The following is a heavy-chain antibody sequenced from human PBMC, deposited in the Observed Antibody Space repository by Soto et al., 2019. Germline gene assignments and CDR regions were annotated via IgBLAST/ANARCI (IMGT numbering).Heavy chain of an antibody. D-gene: IGHD1-7*01. CDR1: GYSFTSYW. CDR3: ARHYELELPYYGMDV. Sequence: GESLKISCKGSGYSFTSYWIGWVRQMPGKGLEWMGIIYPGDSDTRYSPSFQGQVTISADKSISTAYLQWSSLKASDTAMYYCARHYELELPYYGMDVWGQGTTVNVSS. J-gene: IGHJ6*02. V-gene: IGHV5-51*01. CDR2: IYPGDSDT.